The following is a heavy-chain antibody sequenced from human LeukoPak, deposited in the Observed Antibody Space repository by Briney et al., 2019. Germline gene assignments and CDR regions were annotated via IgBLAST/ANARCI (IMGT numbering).Heavy chain of an antibody. D-gene: IGHD3-22*01. J-gene: IGHJ4*02. Sequence: ASVKVSCKASGYTFTSYDINWVRQATGRGLEWMGWMNPNSGNTGYAQKFQCRVTMTRNTSISTAYMEVSSLRSEDTAVYYCARDLVITGFDYWGQGTLVTVSS. CDR1: GYTFTSYD. CDR3: ARDLVITGFDY. V-gene: IGHV1-8*01. CDR2: MNPNSGNT.